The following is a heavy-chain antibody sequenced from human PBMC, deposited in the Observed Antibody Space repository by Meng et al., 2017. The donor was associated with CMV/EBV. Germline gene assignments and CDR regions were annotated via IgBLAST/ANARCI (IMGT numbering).Heavy chain of an antibody. CDR1: GFTFSSYA. V-gene: IGHV3-30*04. Sequence: LSLTGAASGFTFSSYAMHWVRQAPGKGLEWVAVISYDGSNKYYADSVKGRFTISRDNSKNTLYLQMNSLRAEDTAVYYCARDLWPAAIRTPYYYGMDVWGQGTTVTVSS. J-gene: IGHJ6*02. CDR3: ARDLWPAAIRTPYYYGMDV. D-gene: IGHD2-2*01. CDR2: ISYDGSNK.